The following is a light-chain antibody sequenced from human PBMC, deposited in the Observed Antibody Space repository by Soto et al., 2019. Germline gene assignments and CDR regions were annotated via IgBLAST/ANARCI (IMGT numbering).Light chain of an antibody. CDR2: KDK. CDR3: AAWDVGLEGPI. CDR1: MSNIGRNT. Sequence: QSVLTQPPSTSGAPGQRVTIYCSGSMSNIGRNTVNWYQQLPGTAPKVLMYKDKRRPSGVPDRFSGSKSGTSASLAISGLQSEDEATYYCAAWDVGLEGPIFGGGTKVTVL. J-gene: IGLJ2*01. V-gene: IGLV1-44*01.